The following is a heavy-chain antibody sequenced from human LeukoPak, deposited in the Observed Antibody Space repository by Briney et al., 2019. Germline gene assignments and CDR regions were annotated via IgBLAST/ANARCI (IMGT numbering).Heavy chain of an antibody. V-gene: IGHV1-46*01. CDR2: INPSGGST. CDR3: AREALLTGYQNELDY. D-gene: IGHD3-9*01. Sequence: ASVKVSCKASGYSFTSYYMHWVRQAPGQGLEWMGIINPSGGSTSYAQKFQGRVTMTRDMSTSTVYMELSSLRSEDTAVYYCAREALLTGYQNELDYWGQGTLVTVSS. J-gene: IGHJ4*02. CDR1: GYSFTSYY.